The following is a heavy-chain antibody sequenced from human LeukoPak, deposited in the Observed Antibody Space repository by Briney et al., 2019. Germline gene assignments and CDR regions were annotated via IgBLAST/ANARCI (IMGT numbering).Heavy chain of an antibody. CDR1: GYTYTNYD. CDR3: ARGPYCRSTSCPYYLDV. CDR2: MNPDSGNT. J-gene: IGHJ6*03. V-gene: IGHV1-8*03. D-gene: IGHD2-2*01. Sequence: ASVKVSCKASGYTYTNYDINWVRQATGQGLEWMGWMNPDSGNTGYAQKFQGRVTITKNTSISTAYMELSSLRSEDTDLYYCARGPYCRSTSCPYYLDVWGKGTTVTVSS.